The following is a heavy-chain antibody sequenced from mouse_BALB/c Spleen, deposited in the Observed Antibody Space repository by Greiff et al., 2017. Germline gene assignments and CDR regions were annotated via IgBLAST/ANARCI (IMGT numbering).Heavy chain of an antibody. Sequence: EVMLVESGGGLVQPGGSLRLSCATSGFTFTDYYMSWVRQPPGKALEWLGFIRNKANGYTTEYSASVKGRFTISRDNSQSILYLQMNTLRAEDSATYYCARMAPYYYAYWYFDVWGAGTTVTVSS. V-gene: IGHV7-3*02. J-gene: IGHJ1*01. D-gene: IGHD2-1*01. CDR1: GFTFTDYY. CDR3: ARMAPYYYAYWYFDV. CDR2: IRNKANGYTT.